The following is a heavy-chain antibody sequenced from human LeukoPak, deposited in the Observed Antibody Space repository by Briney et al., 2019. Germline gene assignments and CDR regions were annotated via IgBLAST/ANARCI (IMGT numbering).Heavy chain of an antibody. CDR1: GFTFSSYS. Sequence: GGSLRLSCAASGFTFSSYSMNWVRQAPGKGLEWVSSISSSSSYIYYADSVKGRFTISRDNAKNSLYLQMNSLRAEDTAVYYCARDWSPRYYYDSSGYYYFDYWGQGTLVTVSS. CDR3: ARDWSPRYYYDSSGYYYFDY. CDR2: ISSSSSYI. V-gene: IGHV3-21*01. J-gene: IGHJ4*02. D-gene: IGHD3-22*01.